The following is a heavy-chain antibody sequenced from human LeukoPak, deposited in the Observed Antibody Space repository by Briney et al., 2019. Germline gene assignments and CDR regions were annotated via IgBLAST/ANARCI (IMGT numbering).Heavy chain of an antibody. J-gene: IGHJ4*02. Sequence: GGSLRLSCAASGFTFSGYSMNWVRQAPGKGLEWVSSISSSSRYIYYADSLKGRFTISRDNAKNTLYLQMNSLRAEDTAVYYCAREGVGAMFDYWGQGTLVTVSS. V-gene: IGHV3-21*01. D-gene: IGHD1-26*01. CDR1: GFTFSGYS. CDR3: AREGVGAMFDY. CDR2: ISSSSRYI.